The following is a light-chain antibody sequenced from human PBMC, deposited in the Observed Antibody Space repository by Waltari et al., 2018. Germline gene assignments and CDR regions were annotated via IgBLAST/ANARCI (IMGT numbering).Light chain of an antibody. J-gene: IGKJ1*01. CDR3: QQYNYWPWT. CDR2: STS. V-gene: IGKV3D-15*01. Sequence: EIVMPQSPAPLSVPPGERATLSCRASQILSSTFAWYQQNPGQAPRLLIYSTSTRATGSPARFIGSGSVTEFTLTISSLQSEDFAIYYCQQYNYWPWTFGQGTRVEIK. CDR1: QILSST.